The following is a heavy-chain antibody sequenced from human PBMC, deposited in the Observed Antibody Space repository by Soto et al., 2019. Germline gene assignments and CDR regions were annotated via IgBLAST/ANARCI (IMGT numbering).Heavy chain of an antibody. Sequence: PSETLSLTCTVSGGSISSGGYYWGWIRQHPGKGLEWIGYIYYSGSTYYNPSLKSRVTISVDTSKNQFSLKLSSVTAADTAVYYCARERGSSSRLDYWGQGTPVTVSS. CDR3: ARERGSSSRLDY. CDR2: IYYSGST. J-gene: IGHJ4*02. V-gene: IGHV4-31*03. CDR1: GGSISSGGYY. D-gene: IGHD6-6*01.